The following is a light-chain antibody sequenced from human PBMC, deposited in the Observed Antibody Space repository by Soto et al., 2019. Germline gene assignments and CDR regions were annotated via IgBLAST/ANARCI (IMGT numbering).Light chain of an antibody. CDR2: GVS. CDR3: QQYDSSPRT. V-gene: IGKV3-20*01. J-gene: IGKJ1*01. Sequence: EIVMTQSPATLSVSPGERATLSCRASQYVGTRLAWYQHKPGQAPRPLIYGVSSRATGIPDRFSGSGSGTDFTLTISRLEPEDFAVYYCQQYDSSPRTFGQGTKVDIK. CDR1: QYVGTR.